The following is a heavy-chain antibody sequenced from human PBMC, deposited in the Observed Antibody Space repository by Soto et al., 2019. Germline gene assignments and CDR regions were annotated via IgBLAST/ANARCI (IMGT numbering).Heavy chain of an antibody. CDR2: IIPVLGVE. CDR3: ASSTTGVYVFPD. CDR1: GDTFTRSV. V-gene: IGHV1-69*02. Sequence: QVQLVQSGAEVKNPGSSVKVSCKGSGDTFTRSVISWVRQVPGQRLEWMGRIIPVLGVENHAQNFQGRVTVTPDKSKSTAYLELKSLKSEETAIYYCASSTTGVYVFPDWGQGTLVTVSS. J-gene: IGHJ4*02. D-gene: IGHD1-1*01.